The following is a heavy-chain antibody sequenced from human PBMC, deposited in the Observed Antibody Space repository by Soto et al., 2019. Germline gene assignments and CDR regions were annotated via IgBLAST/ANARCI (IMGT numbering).Heavy chain of an antibody. D-gene: IGHD3-3*01. CDR3: ARGPSIFGVVILYKGNFDY. J-gene: IGHJ4*02. V-gene: IGHV4-34*01. CDR2: INHSGST. CDR1: GGSFSGYY. Sequence: SETLSLTCAVYGGSFSGYYWSWIRQPPGKGLEWIGEINHSGSTNYNPSLKSRVTISVDTSKNQFSLKLSSVTAADTAVYYCARGPSIFGVVILYKGNFDYWGQGTLVTVSS.